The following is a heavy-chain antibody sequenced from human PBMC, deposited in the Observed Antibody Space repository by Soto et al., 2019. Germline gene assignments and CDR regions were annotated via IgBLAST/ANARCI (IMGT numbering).Heavy chain of an antibody. CDR1: GFTFSTYA. V-gene: IGHV3-23*01. Sequence: EVQLLESGGGLVQPGGSLRLSCTASGFTFSTYAMSWVRQAPGKGLEWVSTIGDSGSTYYADSVKGRFTISRDNSKNTLYLEMNSVRAEETAVYYCAKDKGGRYCSRTSCLYSFDYWGQGTLGTVSS. J-gene: IGHJ4*02. D-gene: IGHD2-2*01. CDR2: IGDSGST. CDR3: AKDKGGRYCSRTSCLYSFDY.